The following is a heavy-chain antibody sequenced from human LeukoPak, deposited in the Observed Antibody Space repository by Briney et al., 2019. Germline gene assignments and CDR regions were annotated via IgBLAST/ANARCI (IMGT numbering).Heavy chain of an antibody. CDR2: ITSSDSGG. Sequence: GGSLRLSCAASGFTFSNHYMSWIRQAPGKGLEWVSYITSSDSGGFYADSVKGRSTISRDNAKNSLYLQMNGLRVEDTAVYYCARDGDTTSKVDYLGQGTLVTVSS. CDR3: ARDGDTTSKVDY. J-gene: IGHJ4*02. D-gene: IGHD4-11*01. V-gene: IGHV3-11*01. CDR1: GFTFSNHY.